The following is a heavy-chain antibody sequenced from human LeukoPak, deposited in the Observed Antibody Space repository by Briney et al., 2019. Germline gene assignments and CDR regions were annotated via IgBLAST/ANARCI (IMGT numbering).Heavy chain of an antibody. V-gene: IGHV3-21*01. CDR1: GFTFSSYS. Sequence: PGGSLRLSCAASGFTFSSYSMNWVRQAPGKGLEWVSSISSSSSYIYYADSVKGRFTISRDNAKNSLYLQMNSLRAEDTAVYYCARVPTPPGYYFDYWGQGTLATVSS. CDR2: ISSSSSYI. CDR3: ARVPTPPGYYFDY. J-gene: IGHJ4*02.